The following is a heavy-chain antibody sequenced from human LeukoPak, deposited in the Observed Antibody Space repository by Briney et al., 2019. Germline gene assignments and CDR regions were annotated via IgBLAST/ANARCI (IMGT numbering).Heavy chain of an antibody. J-gene: IGHJ3*01. CDR1: GFTVSSKY. Sequence: PWGSLRLSCAASGFTVSSKYMSWVRQAPGKGLEWVSIFYSGGDSTNYADSVKGRFTISRDNSKNTLYLQMNSLRADDTAVYYCARERYCGGDCYSFAFDVWGQGTVVTVSS. V-gene: IGHV3-66*01. D-gene: IGHD2-21*02. CDR3: ARERYCGGDCYSFAFDV. CDR2: FYSGGDST.